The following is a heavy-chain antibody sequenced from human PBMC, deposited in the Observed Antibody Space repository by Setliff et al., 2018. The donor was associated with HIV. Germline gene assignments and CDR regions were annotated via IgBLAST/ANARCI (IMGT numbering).Heavy chain of an antibody. CDR1: GFIFSSYE. V-gene: IGHV3-48*03. D-gene: IGHD3-16*01. Sequence: GGSLRLSCVASGFIFSSYEMNWVRQAPGKGLEWVSSIISGDSTIYYADSVKGRFTISRDNAKNSVYLQMNNLRDEDTAVYFCVGPDFEVPQGGHWGQGTLVTVSS. CDR3: VGPDFEVPQGGH. J-gene: IGHJ1*01. CDR2: IISGDSTI.